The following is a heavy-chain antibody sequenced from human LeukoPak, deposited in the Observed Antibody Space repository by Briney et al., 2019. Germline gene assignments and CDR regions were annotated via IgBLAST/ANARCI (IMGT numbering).Heavy chain of an antibody. CDR1: GFTFSSYG. V-gene: IGHV3-30*18. J-gene: IGHJ4*02. D-gene: IGHD3-22*01. Sequence: GGSLRLSCAASGFTFSSYGMHWVRQAPGKGLEWVAVISYDGSNKYYADSVKGRFTISRDNSKNTLYLQMNSLRAEDTAVYYCAKDGYYYDSSGYYSGPTLDYWGQGTLVTVSS. CDR2: ISYDGSNK. CDR3: AKDGYYYDSSGYYSGPTLDY.